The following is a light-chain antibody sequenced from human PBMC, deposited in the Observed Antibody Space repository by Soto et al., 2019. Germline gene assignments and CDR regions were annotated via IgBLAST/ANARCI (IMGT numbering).Light chain of an antibody. CDR3: SSYTSSSTL. J-gene: IGLJ1*01. Sequence: SVLTQPASVSGSPGQSITISCTGTSSDVGSYNYVSWYQQHPGKAPKLVIYEVSDRPSGISSRFSGSKSGNTASLTISGLQTEDEADYYCSSYTSSSTLFGTGTRVPVL. CDR1: SSDVGSYNY. V-gene: IGLV2-14*01. CDR2: EVS.